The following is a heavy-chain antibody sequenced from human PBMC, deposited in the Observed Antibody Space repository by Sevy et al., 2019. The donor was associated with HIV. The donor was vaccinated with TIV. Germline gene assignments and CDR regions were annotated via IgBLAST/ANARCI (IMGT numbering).Heavy chain of an antibody. CDR3: AREGCSHPHDY. V-gene: IGHV3-23*01. CDR1: GFTFSIYT. CDR2: FCFGGSKI. D-gene: IGHD2-15*01. J-gene: IGHJ4*02. Sequence: GGSRRLSCAASGFTFSIYTMSWVRQAPGKGLEWVSTFCFGGSKIYYADSVKGRFTISRDNSRNTVYLQMNSLRADDTAVYYCAREGCSHPHDYWGQGTLVTVSS.